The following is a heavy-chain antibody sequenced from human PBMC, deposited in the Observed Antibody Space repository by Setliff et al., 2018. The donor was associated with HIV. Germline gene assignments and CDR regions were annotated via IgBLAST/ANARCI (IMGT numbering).Heavy chain of an antibody. CDR3: ARGKTWLRFLDY. J-gene: IGHJ4*02. CDR1: GYTFTSCY. D-gene: IGHD5-12*01. CDR2: INPSGGST. V-gene: IGHV1-46*01. Sequence: GASVKVSCKASGYTFTSCYMHWVRQAPGQGLEWMGIINPSGGSTSYAQKFHGRVTMTRDTSTSTVYMELSSLRSEDTAVYYCARGKTWLRFLDYWGQGTLVTISS.